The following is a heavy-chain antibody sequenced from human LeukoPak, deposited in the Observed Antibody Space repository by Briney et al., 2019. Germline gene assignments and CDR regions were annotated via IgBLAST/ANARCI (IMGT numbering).Heavy chain of an antibody. V-gene: IGHV3-23*01. Sequence: GGSLRLSCAASGFAFSSYAMSWVRQAPGKGLEWVSAISGSGGSTYYADSVKGRFTISRDNSKNTLYLQMNSLRAEDTAVYYCAKDKKVSSWYVYFQHWGQGALVTVSS. CDR3: AKDKKVSSWYVYFQH. CDR1: GFAFSSYA. D-gene: IGHD6-13*01. CDR2: ISGSGGST. J-gene: IGHJ1*01.